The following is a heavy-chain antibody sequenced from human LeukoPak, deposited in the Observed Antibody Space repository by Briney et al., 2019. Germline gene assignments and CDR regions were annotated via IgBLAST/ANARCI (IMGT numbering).Heavy chain of an antibody. CDR1: GFTFSSYG. V-gene: IGHV3-33*01. D-gene: IGHD3-22*01. J-gene: IGHJ3*02. CDR3: ARDPYSSGDAFDI. Sequence: GGSLRLSCAASGFTFSSYGMHWVRQAPGKGLEWVAVIWYDGSNKYYAGSVKGRFTISRDNSKNTLYLQMNSLRAEDTAVYYCARDPYSSGDAFDIWGQGTMVTVSS. CDR2: IWYDGSNK.